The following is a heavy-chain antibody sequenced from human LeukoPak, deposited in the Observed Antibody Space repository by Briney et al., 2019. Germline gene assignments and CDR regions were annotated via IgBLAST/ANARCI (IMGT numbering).Heavy chain of an antibody. CDR3: ARVGAGSHYGMDV. CDR2: INPNSRGT. Sequence: ASVKVSCKASGYTFTGYYMHWVRQAPGQGPEWMGWINPNSRGTNYAQKFQGRVTMTRDTSISTAYMELSRLRSDDTAVYYCARVGAGSHYGMDVWGQGTTVTVSS. CDR1: GYTFTGYY. J-gene: IGHJ6*02. D-gene: IGHD1-26*01. V-gene: IGHV1-2*02.